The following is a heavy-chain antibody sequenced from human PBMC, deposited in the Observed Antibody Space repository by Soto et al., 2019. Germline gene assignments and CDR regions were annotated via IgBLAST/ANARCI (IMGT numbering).Heavy chain of an antibody. D-gene: IGHD3-16*02. CDR2: IIPIFGTA. CDR1: GGTFSSYA. V-gene: IGHV1-69*12. CDR3: ARSPKDDYVWGSYRESYYFDY. Sequence: QVQLVQSGAEVKKPGSSVKVSCKASGGTFSSYAISWVRQAPGQGLEWMGGIIPIFGTANYAQKFQGRVTITADEYTSTAYMELSSLRSEDTAVYYCARSPKDDYVWGSYRESYYFDYWGQGTLVTVSS. J-gene: IGHJ4*02.